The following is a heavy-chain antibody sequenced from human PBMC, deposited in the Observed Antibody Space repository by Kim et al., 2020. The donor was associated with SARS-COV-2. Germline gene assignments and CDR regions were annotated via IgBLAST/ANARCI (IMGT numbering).Heavy chain of an antibody. Sequence: SETLSLTCAVYGGSFSGYYWSWIRQPPGKGLEWIGEINHSGSTNYNPSLKSRVTISVDTSKNQFSLKLSSVTAADTAVYYCARGHVRSGWYYYFYGMDVWGQGTTVTVSS. D-gene: IGHD6-19*01. CDR3: ARGHVRSGWYYYFYGMDV. J-gene: IGHJ6*02. CDR2: INHSGST. V-gene: IGHV4-34*01. CDR1: GGSFSGYY.